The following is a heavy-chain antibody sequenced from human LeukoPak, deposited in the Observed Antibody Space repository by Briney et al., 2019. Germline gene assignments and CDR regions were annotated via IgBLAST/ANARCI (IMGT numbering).Heavy chain of an antibody. V-gene: IGHV4-38-2*01. CDR1: GYSISSGYY. J-gene: IGHJ4*02. D-gene: IGHD3-3*01. CDR3: AGAPAGSLEWLSPFDY. Sequence: SETLSLTCAVSGYSISSGYYWGWIRQPPGKGLEWIGSIYHSGSTEYNPSLKSRVTISVDTSKNQFSLKPSSVTAADTAVYYCAGAPAGSLEWLSPFDYWGQGTLVTVSS. CDR2: IYHSGST.